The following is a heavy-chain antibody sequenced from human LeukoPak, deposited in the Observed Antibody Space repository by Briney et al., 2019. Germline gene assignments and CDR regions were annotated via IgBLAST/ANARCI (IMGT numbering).Heavy chain of an antibody. CDR1: GYSFTSYG. CDR3: ARVPSGGPFDY. CDR2: ISAYNGNT. J-gene: IGHJ4*02. V-gene: IGHV1-18*01. Sequence: ASVKVSCKASGYSFTSYGISWVRQAPGQGLEWMGWISAYNGNTNYAQRLQGRVTMTTDTSTSTVYMELRSLTSDDTAVYYCARVPSGGPFDYWGQGTLVTVSS. D-gene: IGHD2-15*01.